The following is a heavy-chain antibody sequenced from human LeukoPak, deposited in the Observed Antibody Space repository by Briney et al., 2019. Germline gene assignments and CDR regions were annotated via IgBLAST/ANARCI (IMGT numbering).Heavy chain of an antibody. CDR1: DGSISSYY. CDR3: ARGPRNYYDSSGYR. Sequence: SETLSLTCTVSDGSISSYYWSWIRQPPGKGLEWIGYIYYSGSTNYNPSLKSRVTISVDTSKNQFSLKLSSVTAADTAVYYCARGPRNYYDSSGYRWGQGTLVTVSS. V-gene: IGHV4-59*01. CDR2: IYYSGST. D-gene: IGHD3-22*01. J-gene: IGHJ4*02.